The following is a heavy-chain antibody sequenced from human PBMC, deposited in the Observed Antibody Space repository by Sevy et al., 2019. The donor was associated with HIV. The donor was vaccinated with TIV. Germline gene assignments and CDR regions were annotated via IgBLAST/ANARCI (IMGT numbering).Heavy chain of an antibody. D-gene: IGHD1-20*01. Sequence: SETLSLTCTVSGGSISSTVYYWGWIRQPPGKGLEWIGSIYYRWNTYYNPSLTSRVTISVATSKYQFSLKLSSVTAADTAVYYCARRYNWNDGWFDPWGQGTLVTVSS. CDR1: GGSISSTVYY. CDR3: ARRYNWNDGWFDP. V-gene: IGHV4-39*01. J-gene: IGHJ5*02. CDR2: IYYRWNT.